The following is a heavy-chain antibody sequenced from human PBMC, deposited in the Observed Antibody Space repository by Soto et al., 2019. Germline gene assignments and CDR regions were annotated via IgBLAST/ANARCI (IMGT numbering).Heavy chain of an antibody. V-gene: IGHV3-21*01. Sequence: EVQLVESGGGLVKPGGSLRLSCAASGFTFSSYNMNWVRQAPGKGLEWVSSISSSSSYIYYADSVKGRFTISRDNAKNSLDLQMNSLRAEDTAVYYCARDGESTVTSMGYFDYWGQGTLVTVSS. CDR2: ISSSSSYI. CDR3: ARDGESTVTSMGYFDY. CDR1: GFTFSSYN. D-gene: IGHD4-17*01. J-gene: IGHJ4*02.